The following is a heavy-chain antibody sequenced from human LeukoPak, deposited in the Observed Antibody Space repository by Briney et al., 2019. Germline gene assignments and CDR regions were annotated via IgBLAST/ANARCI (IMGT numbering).Heavy chain of an antibody. Sequence: ASVKVSCKASGYTFTSYDINWVRQATGQGLEWMGWMNPNSGNTGYAQKFQGRVTMTRNTSISTAYMELSSLRSEDTAVYYCARVGYSGYDWYYWGQGTLVTVSS. V-gene: IGHV1-8*01. J-gene: IGHJ4*02. D-gene: IGHD5-12*01. CDR1: GYTFTSYD. CDR3: ARVGYSGYDWYY. CDR2: MNPNSGNT.